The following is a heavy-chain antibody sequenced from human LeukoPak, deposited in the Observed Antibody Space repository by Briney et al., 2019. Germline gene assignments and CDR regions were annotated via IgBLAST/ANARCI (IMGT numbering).Heavy chain of an antibody. J-gene: IGHJ4*02. CDR3: ARSADSSGYFREITLYYFDY. Sequence: PGGSLRLSCAASGFTFSDFYMTWIRQAPGKGLEWVSYISNSGSTIYYADSVKGRFTISRDNAKNSLYLQMNSLRAEDTAVYYCARSADSSGYFREITLYYFDYWGQGTLATVSS. D-gene: IGHD3-22*01. CDR2: ISNSGSTI. CDR1: GFTFSDFY. V-gene: IGHV3-11*01.